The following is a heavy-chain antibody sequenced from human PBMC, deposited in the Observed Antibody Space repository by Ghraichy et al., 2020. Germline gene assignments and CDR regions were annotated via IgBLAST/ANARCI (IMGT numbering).Heavy chain of an antibody. D-gene: IGHD2-21*02. CDR2: IYYTGST. Sequence: SETLSLTCTVSGGSISSSNYYWGWIRQPPGEGLEWIGSIYYTGSTYYNNPSLKSRVTMSVDTSKNQFSLKLSSVTAADTAVYYCARWVVTAIQRAFDIWGQGTMVTVSS. CDR3: ARWVVTAIQRAFDI. J-gene: IGHJ3*02. CDR1: GGSISSSNYY. V-gene: IGHV4-39*01.